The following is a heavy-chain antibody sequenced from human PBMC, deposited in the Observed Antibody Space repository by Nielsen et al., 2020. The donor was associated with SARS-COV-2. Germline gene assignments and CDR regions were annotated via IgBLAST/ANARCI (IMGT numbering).Heavy chain of an antibody. D-gene: IGHD2-15*01. J-gene: IGHJ4*02. CDR3: ARGYCSGGSCYYFDY. Sequence: GESLKISCVASGFTFSNYGMNWVRQAPGRGLEWVALLYYDGSNKYYADSVKGRFTISRDNSKNTLYLQMNSLRAEDTALYHCARGYCSGGSCYYFDYWGQGTLVTVSS. V-gene: IGHV3-33*01. CDR2: LYYDGSNK. CDR1: GFTFSNYG.